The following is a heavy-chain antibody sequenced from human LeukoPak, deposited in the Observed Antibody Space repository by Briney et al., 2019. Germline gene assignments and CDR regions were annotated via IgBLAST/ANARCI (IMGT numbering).Heavy chain of an antibody. J-gene: IGHJ5*02. V-gene: IGHV3-23*01. CDR3: AKTQAAVGKAWFDP. CDR1: GFTFSSYE. CDR2: IGGSGGST. Sequence: GGSLRLSCAASGFTFSSYEMNWVRQAPGKGLEWVSAIGGSGGSTYYADSVKGRFTISRDNSKNTLYLQMNSLRAEDMAVYYCAKTQAAVGKAWFDPWGQGTLVTVSS. D-gene: IGHD6-13*01.